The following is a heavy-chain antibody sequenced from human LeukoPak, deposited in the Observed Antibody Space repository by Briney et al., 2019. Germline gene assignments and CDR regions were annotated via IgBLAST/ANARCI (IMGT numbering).Heavy chain of an antibody. Sequence: GGSLRLSCAASGFPFSNYGMSWVRQAPGKGLEWVSAISGSGGSTYYADSVKGRFTISRDNSKNTLYLQMNSLRAEDTAVYYCAKEGSSGRNYYYYYMDVWGKGTTVTVSS. CDR1: GFPFSNYG. D-gene: IGHD2-15*01. CDR2: ISGSGGST. CDR3: AKEGSSGRNYYYYYMDV. J-gene: IGHJ6*03. V-gene: IGHV3-23*01.